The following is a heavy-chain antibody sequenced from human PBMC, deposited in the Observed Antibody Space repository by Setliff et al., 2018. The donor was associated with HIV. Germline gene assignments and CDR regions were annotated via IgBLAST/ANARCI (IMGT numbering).Heavy chain of an antibody. D-gene: IGHD2-21*01. CDR3: DV. CDR1: GFTFSYYT. J-gene: IGHJ6*02. V-gene: IGHV3-30*04. Sequence: GGSLRLSCAASGFTFSYYTMHWIRQTPDNGLEWVAVISYDGNSQYYADSVKGRFTISRDNSKNTLYYCARDCRVGWVFTYGMDVWGQGTLVTVSS. CDR2: ISYDGNSQ.